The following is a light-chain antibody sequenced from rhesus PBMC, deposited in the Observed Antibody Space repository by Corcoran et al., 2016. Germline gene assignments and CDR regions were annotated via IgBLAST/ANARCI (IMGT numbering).Light chain of an antibody. J-gene: IGKJ3*01. CDR1: QGISSY. V-gene: IGKV1-25*01. CDR3: QQHNSYPFT. CDR2: AAS. Sequence: DIQMTQSPSSLSASVGDRVTITCRASQGISSYLAWYQQKPGKAPNLLIYAASTLQSGVPSRFSGSGSGTDFTFTISSLQPEDFATYYCQQHNSYPFTFGPGTKLDIK.